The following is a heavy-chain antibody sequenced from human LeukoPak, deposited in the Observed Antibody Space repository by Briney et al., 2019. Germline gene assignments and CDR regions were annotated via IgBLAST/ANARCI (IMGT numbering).Heavy chain of an antibody. V-gene: IGHV1-69*05. D-gene: IGHD6-19*01. CDR1: GGTFSSYA. CDR3: ASEVAGTLLGFDP. CDR2: IIPIFGTA. Sequence: SVKVSCKASGGTFSSYAISWVRQAPGQGLEWMGGIIPIFGTANYAQKFQGRVAITTDESTSTAYMELSSLRSEDTAVYYCASEVAGTLLGFDPWGQGTLVTVSS. J-gene: IGHJ5*02.